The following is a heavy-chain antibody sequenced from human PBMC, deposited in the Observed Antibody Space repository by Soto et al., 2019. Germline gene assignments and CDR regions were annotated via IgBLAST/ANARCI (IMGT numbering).Heavy chain of an antibody. CDR1: GFTFSSYG. D-gene: IGHD3-3*01. CDR2: ISYDGSNK. V-gene: IGHV3-30*03. CDR3: ARGVGFYDFWSGYYASFDY. J-gene: IGHJ4*02. Sequence: GGSLRLSCAASGFTFSSYGMLWVRQAPGKGLEWVAVISYDGSNKYYADSVKGRFTISRDNSKSTLYLQMNSLRAEDTAVYYCARGVGFYDFWSGYYASFDYWGQGTLVTVSS.